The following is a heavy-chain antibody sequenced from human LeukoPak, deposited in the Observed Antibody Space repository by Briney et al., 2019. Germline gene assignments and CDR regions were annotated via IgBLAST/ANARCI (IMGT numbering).Heavy chain of an antibody. D-gene: IGHD2-8*01. CDR1: GGSISNTNW. V-gene: IGHV4-4*02. Sequence: SETLSLTCGVSGGSISNTNWWSWVRPPPGKGLEWIGEISLSGLTNYNPSLKSRVTVSLDKSKNHLSLNLTSVTAADTAVYYCSRENGAFSPFGYWGQGTLVTVPS. J-gene: IGHJ4*02. CDR2: ISLSGLT. CDR3: SRENGAFSPFGY.